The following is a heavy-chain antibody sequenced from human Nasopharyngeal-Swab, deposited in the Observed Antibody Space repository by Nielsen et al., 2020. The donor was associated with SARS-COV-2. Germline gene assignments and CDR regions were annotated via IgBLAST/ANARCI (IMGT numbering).Heavy chain of an antibody. CDR2: INHSGST. V-gene: IGHV4-34*01. CDR3: ARLGWLQLPDDY. CDR1: GGSFSGHY. J-gene: IGHJ4*02. D-gene: IGHD5-24*01. Sequence: SETLSLTCAVYGGSFSGHYWSWIRQPPGKGLEWIGEINHSGSTNYNPSLKSRVTISVDTSKNQFSLKLSSVTAADTAVYYCARLGWLQLPDDYWGQGTLVTVSS.